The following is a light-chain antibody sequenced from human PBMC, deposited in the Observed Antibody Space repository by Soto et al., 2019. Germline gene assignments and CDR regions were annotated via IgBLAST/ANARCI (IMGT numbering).Light chain of an antibody. J-gene: IGKJ5*01. CDR2: DAS. Sequence: VVLTQSPAPLPLSPGERATLSCRTRLSVSVYLDWYQQKPGQAPRLPLSDASNRATGIPARFSGSGSGIDFTLSISSLELEDFAVYYCHQRQYWPPITFGQGTRLEMK. CDR1: LSVSVY. CDR3: HQRQYWPPIT. V-gene: IGKV3-11*01.